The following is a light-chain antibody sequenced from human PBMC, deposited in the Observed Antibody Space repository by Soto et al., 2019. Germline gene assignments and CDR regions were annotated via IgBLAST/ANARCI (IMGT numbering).Light chain of an antibody. J-gene: IGKJ2*01. CDR2: KVS. CDR3: MQAKNYRPYT. CDR1: QSLEHSDGNTY. V-gene: IGKV2-24*01. Sequence: DVVMTQTPLSSPVTLGQPASISCRSSQSLEHSDGNTYLSWLHQRPGQPPRLLIYKVSHRFSGAPDTFRGRRAGPDFTPTYSRVEAEDVGIYYCMQAKNYRPYTFGQGTKLEI.